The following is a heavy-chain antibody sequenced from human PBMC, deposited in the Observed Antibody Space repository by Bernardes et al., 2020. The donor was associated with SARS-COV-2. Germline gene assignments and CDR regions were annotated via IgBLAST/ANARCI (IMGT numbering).Heavy chain of an antibody. CDR3: ARDLTIMGMDI. CDR1: GFTVSNDS. D-gene: IGHD5-12*01. CDR2: IYSGTDI. Sequence: GGSLRPSCAASGFTVSNDSINWVRQAPGKGLEWVSGIYSGTDIKYADSVKGRFTISRDNSKNTVYLQMNSLRPEDTAVYYCARDLTIMGMDIWGHGTTVKVSS. V-gene: IGHV3-66*02. J-gene: IGHJ6*02.